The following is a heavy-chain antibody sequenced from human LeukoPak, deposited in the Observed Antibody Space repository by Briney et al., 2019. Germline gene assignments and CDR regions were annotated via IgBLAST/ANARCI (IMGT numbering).Heavy chain of an antibody. CDR1: GYTFTVYY. CDR2: INPSGGST. J-gene: IGHJ4*02. V-gene: IGHV1-46*03. D-gene: IGHD2-15*01. CDR3: ARDLYCSGGSCPYYFDY. Sequence: ASVKVSCKASGYTFTVYYMYWVRQAPGQGLEWMGIINPSGGSTSYAQKFQGRVTMTRDTSTSTVYMELSSLRSEDTAVYYCARDLYCSGGSCPYYFDYWGQGTLVTVSS.